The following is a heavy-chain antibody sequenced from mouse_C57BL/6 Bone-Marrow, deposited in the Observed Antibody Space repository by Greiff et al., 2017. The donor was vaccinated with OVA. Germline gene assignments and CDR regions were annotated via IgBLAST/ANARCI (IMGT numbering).Heavy chain of an antibody. CDR1: GFNIKDDY. V-gene: IGHV14-4*01. CDR2: IDPENGDT. CDR3: TRYYYGRGYFDV. J-gene: IGHJ1*03. D-gene: IGHD1-1*01. Sequence: EVKLMESGAELVRPGASVKLSCTASGFNIKDDYMHWVKQRPEQGLEWIGWIDPENGDTEYASKFQGKATITADTSSNTAYLQLSSLTSEDTAVYYCTRYYYGRGYFDVWGTGTTVTVSS.